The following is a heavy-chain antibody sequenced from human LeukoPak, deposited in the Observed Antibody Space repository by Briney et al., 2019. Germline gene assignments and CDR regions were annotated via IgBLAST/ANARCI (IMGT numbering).Heavy chain of an antibody. D-gene: IGHD1-7*01. CDR1: GPSISSYY. J-gene: IGHJ3*02. CDR2: IYYSGIT. V-gene: IGHV4-59*08. CDR3: ARRPAGTSFDI. Sequence: SETLSLTCTVYGPSISSYYGSWIRQPPGKGLEWVGYIYYSGITNYNPSLKSRVTISIDTSKNQFSLKLKSVTAADTAVYYCARRPAGTSFDIWGQGTMVTVSS.